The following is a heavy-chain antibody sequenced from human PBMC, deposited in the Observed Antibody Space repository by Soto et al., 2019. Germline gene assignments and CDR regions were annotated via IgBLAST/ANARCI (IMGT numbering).Heavy chain of an antibody. CDR2: ISTHTVNT. CDR1: GYTFTNYD. CDR3: ARGLHDFDI. V-gene: IGHV1-18*01. J-gene: IGHJ3*02. Sequence: QPQLVQSGADVKKPGALVKVSCTASGYTFTNYDISWVRQAPGQGLEWMGWISTHTVNTNYAQNFQGRVTMTTDTATSTAYMELRSLRSDDTAVYYCARGLHDFDIWGQGTMVAVSS.